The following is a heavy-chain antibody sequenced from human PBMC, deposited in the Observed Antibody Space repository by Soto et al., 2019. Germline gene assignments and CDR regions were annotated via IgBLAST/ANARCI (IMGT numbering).Heavy chain of an antibody. CDR3: AGMPYTSGLRFDP. CDR2: IYQSGVT. V-gene: IGHV4-30-2*01. D-gene: IGHD6-19*01. J-gene: IGHJ5*02. CDR1: GDSYSISTYS. Sequence: LSLTCNMSGDSYSISTYSWSWIRQPPGKALQWIGFIYQSGVTSYNPSLASRVSISLDRSNNQCSLKLKSVTAADTAVYFCAGMPYTSGLRFDPWGPGTLVTVSS.